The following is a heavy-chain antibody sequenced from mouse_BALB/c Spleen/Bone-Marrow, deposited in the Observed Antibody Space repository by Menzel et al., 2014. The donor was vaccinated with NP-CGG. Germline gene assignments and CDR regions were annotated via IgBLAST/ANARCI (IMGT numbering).Heavy chain of an antibody. CDR3: XXXGXTVVAYYAMDY. J-gene: IGHJ4*01. CDR1: GYTYTSYW. D-gene: IGHD1-1*01. Sequence: AELVKPGXXXXXXXKXSGYTYTSYWMHWXKQRPGQGLEWIGVIDPSDSYTSYNQKFKGKATLTVDTSSSTAYMQLSXLTXEDSAVYXXXXXGXTVVAYYAMDYWGQG. V-gene: IGHV1-59*01. CDR2: IDPSDSYT.